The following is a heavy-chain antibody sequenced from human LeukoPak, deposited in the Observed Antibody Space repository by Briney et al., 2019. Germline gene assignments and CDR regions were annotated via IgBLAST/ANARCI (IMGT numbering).Heavy chain of an antibody. CDR1: GYTFTTYW. J-gene: IGHJ4*02. D-gene: IGHD4-17*01. CDR2: IYPGDSDT. Sequence: GESLKISCEASGYTFTTYWIGWVRQLPGKGLEWMGIIYPGDSDTRYSPSFQGQVTISADKSISTAYLQWSSLKAADTAMYYCARLDGDYAPFDYWGQGTLVTVSS. V-gene: IGHV5-51*01. CDR3: ARLDGDYAPFDY.